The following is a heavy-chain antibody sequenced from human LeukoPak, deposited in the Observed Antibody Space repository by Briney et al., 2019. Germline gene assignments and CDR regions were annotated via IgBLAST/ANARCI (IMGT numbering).Heavy chain of an antibody. CDR2: IVASNDPT. J-gene: IGHJ4*02. CDR1: GFSFSSYA. D-gene: IGHD6-19*01. Sequence: GGSVRLFCTPSGFSFSSYAVSWARQAPGEGLEWVSFIVASNDPTYYPDSVKGRFTISRDNSTNTVYLQMSSLRAEDTAVYYCAKDWDIAVAGCDYWGQGILVTAPS. V-gene: IGHV3-23*01. CDR3: AKDWDIAVAGCDY.